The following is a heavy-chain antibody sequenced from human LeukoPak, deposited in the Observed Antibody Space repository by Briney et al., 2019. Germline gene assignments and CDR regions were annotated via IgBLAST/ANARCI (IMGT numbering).Heavy chain of an antibody. J-gene: IGHJ3*02. CDR3: ARSDTTMVTGNAFDI. Sequence: PSETLSLTCTVSGGSISSYYWSWIRQPPGKGLEWIGYISYSGSTNYNPSLKSRVTISLDTSKNQFSLKLSSVTAADTAVHYCARSDTTMVTGNAFDIWGQGTMVTVSS. D-gene: IGHD5-18*01. CDR1: GGSISSYY. CDR2: ISYSGST. V-gene: IGHV4-59*01.